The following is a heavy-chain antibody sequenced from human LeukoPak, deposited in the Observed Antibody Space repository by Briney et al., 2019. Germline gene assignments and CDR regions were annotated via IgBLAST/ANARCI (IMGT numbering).Heavy chain of an antibody. Sequence: SVKVSCKASGGTFSSYAISWVRQAPGHGLEWMGRIIPIFGTANYAQKFQGRVTITTDESTSTAYMELSSLRSEDTAVYYCARDRYYYDSSGYPGAFDIWGQGTMVTVSS. J-gene: IGHJ3*02. D-gene: IGHD3-22*01. CDR2: IIPIFGTA. V-gene: IGHV1-69*05. CDR3: ARDRYYYDSSGYPGAFDI. CDR1: GGTFSSYA.